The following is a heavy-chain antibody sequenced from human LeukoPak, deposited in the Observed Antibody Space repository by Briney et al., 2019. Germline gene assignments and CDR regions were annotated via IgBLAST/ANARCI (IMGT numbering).Heavy chain of an antibody. D-gene: IGHD3-22*01. Sequence: QAGGSLRLSCAASGFTVSSNYMSWVRQAPGKGLEWVSVIYSGGSTYYADSVKGRFTISRDNSKNTLYLQMNSLRAEDTAVYYCARGMMGYDAYYYYGMDVWGQGTTVTVSS. CDR2: IYSGGST. CDR3: ARGMMGYDAYYYYGMDV. V-gene: IGHV3-53*01. J-gene: IGHJ6*02. CDR1: GFTVSSNY.